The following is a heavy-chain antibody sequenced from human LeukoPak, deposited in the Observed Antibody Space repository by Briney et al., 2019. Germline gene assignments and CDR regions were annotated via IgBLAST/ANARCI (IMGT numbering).Heavy chain of an antibody. J-gene: IGHJ4*02. Sequence: SGPTLVNPTQTLTLTCTFSGFSLSTSGMCVSWIRQPPGKALEWLARIDWDDDKYYSTSLKTRLTISKDASKNQVVLTMTNMDPVDTATYYCARTRTVTTNLINDYWGQGTLVTVSS. CDR1: GFSLSTSGMC. V-gene: IGHV2-70*11. D-gene: IGHD4-17*01. CDR3: ARTRTVTTNLINDY. CDR2: IDWDDDK.